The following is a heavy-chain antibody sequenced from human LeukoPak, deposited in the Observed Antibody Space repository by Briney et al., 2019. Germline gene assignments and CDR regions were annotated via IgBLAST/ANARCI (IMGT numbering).Heavy chain of an antibody. CDR1: GYTFTSYA. D-gene: IGHD1-20*01. CDR2: INAGNGDT. Sequence: ASVKVSCKASGYTFTSYAMHWVRQAPGQRLEWMGWINAGNGDTKYSQEFQGRVTITRDTSASTASMELSSLRSEDMAVYYCARDVTGTLDVWGKGTTVTVSS. V-gene: IGHV1-3*03. J-gene: IGHJ6*04. CDR3: ARDVTGTLDV.